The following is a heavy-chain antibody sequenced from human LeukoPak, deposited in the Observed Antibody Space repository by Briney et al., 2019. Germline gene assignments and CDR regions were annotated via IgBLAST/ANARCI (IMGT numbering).Heavy chain of an antibody. CDR2: ISGSGGST. V-gene: IGHV3-23*01. Sequence: GGSLRLSCAASGFTFSSYSMSWVRQAPGKGLEWVSGISGSGGSTDYADSVKGRFTISRDNSKDTLYLQMNSLRAEDTAVYYCAKESSMVRGVIPLDYWGQGTLVTVSS. D-gene: IGHD3-10*01. CDR3: AKESSMVRGVIPLDY. CDR1: GFTFSSYS. J-gene: IGHJ4*02.